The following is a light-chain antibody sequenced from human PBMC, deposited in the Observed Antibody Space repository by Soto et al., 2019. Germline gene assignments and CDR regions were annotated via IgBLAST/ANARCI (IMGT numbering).Light chain of an antibody. CDR1: QDISTW. CDR2: DAS. CDR3: HQRQSWPRT. Sequence: DIPMTQSPSTLSASVGDRVTITCRASQDISTWLAWYQQRPGKAPHLLIYDASRLQSGVPSRFSGSGSGTEFTLTVSSLQPDDFALYYCHQRQSWPRTFGQGTKVDI. J-gene: IGKJ1*01. V-gene: IGKV1-5*01.